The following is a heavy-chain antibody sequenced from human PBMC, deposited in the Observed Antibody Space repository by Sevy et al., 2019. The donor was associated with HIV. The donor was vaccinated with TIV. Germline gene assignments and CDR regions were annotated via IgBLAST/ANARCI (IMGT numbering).Heavy chain of an antibody. CDR3: ARDLFRAVAGGYYGMDV. D-gene: IGHD6-19*01. J-gene: IGHJ6*02. CDR2: ISSSSSTI. CDR1: GFTFSSYS. V-gene: IGHV3-48*01. Sequence: GGSLRLSCAASGFTFSSYSMNWVRQAPGKGLEWVSCISSSSSTIYYADSVKDRFTISRDNAKNSLYLQMNSLRAEDTAVYYCARDLFRAVAGGYYGMDVWGQGTTVTVSS.